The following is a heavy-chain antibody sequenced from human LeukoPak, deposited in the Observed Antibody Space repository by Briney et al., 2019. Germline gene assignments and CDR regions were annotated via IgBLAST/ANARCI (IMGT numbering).Heavy chain of an antibody. Sequence: SQTLSLTCAISGDSVSSNSAAWNWIRQSPSKGLEWLGRTYYRSKWYNDYAVSVKSRITINPDTSKNQFSLQLNSVTPEDTAVYYCARGALSSGWYGFDYWGQGTLVTVSS. J-gene: IGHJ4*02. D-gene: IGHD6-19*01. CDR3: ARGALSSGWYGFDY. CDR1: GDSVSSNSAA. V-gene: IGHV6-1*01. CDR2: TYYRSKWYN.